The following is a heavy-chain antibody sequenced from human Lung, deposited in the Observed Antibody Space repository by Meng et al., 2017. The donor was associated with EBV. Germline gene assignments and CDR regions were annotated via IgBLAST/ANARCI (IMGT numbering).Heavy chain of an antibody. D-gene: IGHD6-13*01. Sequence: QGPRVQSGAEVQKPGASVKVSCQASGYTFTSYGISWVRQAPGQGLEWMGWISAYNGNTNYAQKLQGRVTMTTDTSTSTAYMELRSLRSDDTAVYYCAASSSSWYQNWFDPWGQGTLVTVSS. J-gene: IGHJ5*02. CDR2: ISAYNGNT. CDR1: GYTFTSYG. CDR3: AASSSSWYQNWFDP. V-gene: IGHV1-18*01.